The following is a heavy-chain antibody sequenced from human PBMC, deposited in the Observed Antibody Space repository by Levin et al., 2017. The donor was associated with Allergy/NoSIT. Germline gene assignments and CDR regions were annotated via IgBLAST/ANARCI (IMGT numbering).Heavy chain of an antibody. J-gene: IGHJ4*02. CDR3: ARHSGNYYFDY. D-gene: IGHD1-26*01. CDR1: GFTFSSHA. Sequence: GESLKISCEASGFTFSSHAMTWVRQAPGEGLEWVSAIGASGGDTYYADSVRGRFTISRDNSKNTLHPQMNSLRGEDTAVYYCARHSGNYYFDYWGLGTLVTVSS. V-gene: IGHV3-23*01. CDR2: IGASGGDT.